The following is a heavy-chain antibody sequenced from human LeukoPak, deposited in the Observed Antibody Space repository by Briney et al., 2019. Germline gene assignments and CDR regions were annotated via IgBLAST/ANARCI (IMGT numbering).Heavy chain of an antibody. Sequence: PGRSLRLSCAASGFTFSSYGMHWVRQAPGKGLEWVAVISYDGSNKYYADSVKGRFTISRDNSKNTLYLQMNSLRAEDTAVYYCARDQGYGSGSYYYWGQGTLVTVSS. D-gene: IGHD3-10*01. V-gene: IGHV3-30*03. CDR2: ISYDGSNK. CDR3: ARDQGYGSGSYYY. CDR1: GFTFSSYG. J-gene: IGHJ4*02.